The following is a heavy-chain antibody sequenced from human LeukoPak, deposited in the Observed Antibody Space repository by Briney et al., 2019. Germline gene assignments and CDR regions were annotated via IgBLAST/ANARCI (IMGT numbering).Heavy chain of an antibody. CDR3: TSQGSILFSLQNDY. CDR2: ISSSSSYI. D-gene: IGHD4-11*01. Sequence: PGGSLRLSCAASGFTFSSYSMNWVRQAPGKGLEWVSSISSSSSYIYYADSVKGRFTISRDNAKNSLYLQMNSLRAEDTAVYYCTSQGSILFSLQNDYWGQGTLVTVSS. J-gene: IGHJ4*02. CDR1: GFTFSSYS. V-gene: IGHV3-21*01.